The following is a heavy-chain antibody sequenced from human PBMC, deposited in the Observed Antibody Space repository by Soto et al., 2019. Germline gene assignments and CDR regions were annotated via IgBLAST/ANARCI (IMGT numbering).Heavy chain of an antibody. Sequence: SETLSLTCTVPGGSISSYYWSWIRQPPGKGLEWIGYIYYSGSTNYNPSLKSRVTISVDTSKNQFSLKLSSVTAADTAVYYCCKGGYCDFMAFCAKGTTVTVSS. CDR3: CKGGYCDFMAF. V-gene: IGHV4-59*08. CDR2: IYYSGST. J-gene: IGHJ6*03. D-gene: IGHD3-16*01. CDR1: GGSISSYY.